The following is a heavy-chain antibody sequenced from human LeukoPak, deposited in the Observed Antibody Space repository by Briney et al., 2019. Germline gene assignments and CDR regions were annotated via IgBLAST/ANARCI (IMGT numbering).Heavy chain of an antibody. J-gene: IGHJ4*02. Sequence: PGGSLRLSCAASGFTFSTYSMSWVRQAPGKGLEWVSYINTSSSTIYYADSVKGRFTISRDNAKNSLYLQMNSLRAEDTAVYYCARRIYGSHLFDYWGQGTLVTVSS. V-gene: IGHV3-48*01. D-gene: IGHD4-17*01. CDR2: INTSSSTI. CDR1: GFTFSTYS. CDR3: ARRIYGSHLFDY.